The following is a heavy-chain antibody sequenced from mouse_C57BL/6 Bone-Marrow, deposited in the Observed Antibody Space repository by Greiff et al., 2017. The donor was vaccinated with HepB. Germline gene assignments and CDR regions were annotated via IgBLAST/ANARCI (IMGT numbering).Heavy chain of an antibody. CDR2: INSDGGST. CDR1: EYEFPSHD. V-gene: IGHV5-2*01. CDR3: AGFYYGSSLPAWFAY. J-gene: IGHJ3*01. Sequence: EVMLVESGGGLVQPGESLKLSCESNEYEFPSHDMSWVRKTPEKRLELVAAINSDGGSTYYPDTMERRFIISRDNTKKTLYLQMSSLRSEDTALYYCAGFYYGSSLPAWFAYWGQGTRVTVSA. D-gene: IGHD1-1*01.